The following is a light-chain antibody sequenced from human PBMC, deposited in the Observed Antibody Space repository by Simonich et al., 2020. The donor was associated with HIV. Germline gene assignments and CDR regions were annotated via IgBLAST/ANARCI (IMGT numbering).Light chain of an antibody. J-gene: IGKJ4*01. V-gene: IGKV1-9*01. CDR2: DAS. Sequence: DIQLTQSPSFLSASVGDRLTITCRASQGISSYLAWYQQKPGKAPKLLIYDASTMQSGLPSRFSGSGSGTEFTLTISSLQPEDFATYYCQQLNSYPLTFGGGTKVEIK. CDR1: QGISSY. CDR3: QQLNSYPLT.